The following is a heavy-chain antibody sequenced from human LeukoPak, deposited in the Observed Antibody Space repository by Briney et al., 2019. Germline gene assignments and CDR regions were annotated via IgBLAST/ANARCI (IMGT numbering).Heavy chain of an antibody. CDR1: GFTFSSYG. CDR3: AKDTEGGYSYGFDY. J-gene: IGHJ4*02. V-gene: IGHV3-30*02. Sequence: GGSLRLSCAASGFTFSSYGMHWVRQAPGKGLEWVAFIRYDGSNKYYADSVKGRFTISGDNSKNTLYLQMNSLRAEDTAVYYRAKDTEGGYSYGFDYWGQGTLVTVSS. CDR2: IRYDGSNK. D-gene: IGHD5-18*01.